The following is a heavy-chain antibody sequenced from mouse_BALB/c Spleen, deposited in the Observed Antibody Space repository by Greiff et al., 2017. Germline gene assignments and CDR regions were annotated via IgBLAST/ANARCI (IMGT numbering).Heavy chain of an antibody. CDR2: IDPANGNT. Sequence: EVQLQQSGAELVKPGASVKLSCTASGFNIKDTYMHWVKQRPEQGLEWIGRIDPANGNTKYDPKFQGKATITADTSSNTAYLQLSSLTSEDTAVYYCARDGNYVNYAMDYWGQGTSVTVSS. CDR3: ARDGNYVNYAMDY. CDR1: GFNIKDTY. V-gene: IGHV14-3*02. D-gene: IGHD2-1*01. J-gene: IGHJ4*01.